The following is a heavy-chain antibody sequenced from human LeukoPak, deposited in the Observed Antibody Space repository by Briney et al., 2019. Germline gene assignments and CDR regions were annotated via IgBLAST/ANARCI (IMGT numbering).Heavy chain of an antibody. CDR2: IWYDGSNK. Sequence: PGRSLRLSCAASGFTFSSYGMHWVRRAPGKGLEWVAVIWYDGSNKYYADSVKGRFTISRDNSKSTLYLQMNSLRAEDTAVYYCASHYDSSGFDYWGQGTLVTVSS. D-gene: IGHD3-22*01. V-gene: IGHV3-33*01. CDR3: ASHYDSSGFDY. J-gene: IGHJ4*02. CDR1: GFTFSSYG.